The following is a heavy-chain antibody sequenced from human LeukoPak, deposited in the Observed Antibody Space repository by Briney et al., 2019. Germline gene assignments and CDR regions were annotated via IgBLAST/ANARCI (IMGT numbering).Heavy chain of an antibody. CDR2: INHSGST. CDR1: GGSFSGYY. CDR3: ARVLTYYDFWSGYSNNWFDP. J-gene: IGHJ5*02. Sequence: SETLSLTCAVYGGSFSGYYWSWIRQPPGKGLEWIGEINHSGSTNYHPSLKSRVTISVDTSKNQFSLKLSSVTAADTAVYYCARVLTYYDFWSGYSNNWFDPWGQGTLVTVSS. V-gene: IGHV4-34*01. D-gene: IGHD3-3*01.